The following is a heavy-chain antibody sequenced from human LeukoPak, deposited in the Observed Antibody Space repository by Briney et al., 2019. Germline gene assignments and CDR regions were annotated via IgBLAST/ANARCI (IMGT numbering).Heavy chain of an antibody. V-gene: IGHV1-18*01. CDR1: GYTFTTYG. D-gene: IGHD3-22*01. J-gene: IGHJ4*02. Sequence: GASVKVSCKASGYTFTTYGISWVRQAPGQGLDWMGWISAYTGNTNYAQRFQGRVTMTTDTSTSTAYMELRSLRSDDTAVYYCATTWAETYYYDSSGYYFDYWGQGTLVTVSP. CDR3: ATTWAETYYYDSSGYYFDY. CDR2: ISAYTGNT.